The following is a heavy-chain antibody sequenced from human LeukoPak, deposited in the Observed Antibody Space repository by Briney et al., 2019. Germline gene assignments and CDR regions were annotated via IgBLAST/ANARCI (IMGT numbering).Heavy chain of an antibody. CDR2: ISAYNGNT. J-gene: IGHJ6*02. Sequence: ASVKVSCKASGDTFTSYGISWVRQAPGQGLEWMGWISAYNGNTNYAQKLQGRVTMTTDTSTSTAYMELRSLRSDDTAVYYCGTCSTSSSSYYYYGMDVWGQGTTVTVSS. V-gene: IGHV1-18*01. D-gene: IGHD2-2*01. CDR1: GDTFTSYG. CDR3: GTCSTSSSSYYYYGMDV.